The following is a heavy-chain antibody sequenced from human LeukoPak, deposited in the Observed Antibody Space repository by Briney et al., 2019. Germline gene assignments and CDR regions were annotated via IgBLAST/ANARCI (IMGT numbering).Heavy chain of an antibody. J-gene: IGHJ3*02. D-gene: IGHD5-18*01. Sequence: PGESLKISCKGSGYSFTSYWIGWVRQMPGKGLEWMGIIYPGDSDTRYSPSFQGQVTISADKSISTAYLQWSSLKASDTAMYYCARQLSAGGYSYAYDAFDIWGQGTMVTVSS. CDR2: IYPGDSDT. CDR1: GYSFTSYW. V-gene: IGHV5-51*01. CDR3: ARQLSAGGYSYAYDAFDI.